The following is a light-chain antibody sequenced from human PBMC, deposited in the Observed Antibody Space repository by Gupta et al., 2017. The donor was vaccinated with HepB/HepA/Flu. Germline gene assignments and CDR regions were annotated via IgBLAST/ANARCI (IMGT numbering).Light chain of an antibody. Sequence: SSVLPQPPSVSVAPRRTARSTCGGNNIGSKNVHWYQQTPGQAPVLVNYYDRNRPSGIPERFSGSNYGTTATLTTTMVEAGDEADYYCQARATTTNLVVFGGGTKRTGL. V-gene: IGLV3-21*04. CDR3: QARATTTNLVV. CDR2: YDR. CDR1: NIGSKN. J-gene: IGLJ2*01.